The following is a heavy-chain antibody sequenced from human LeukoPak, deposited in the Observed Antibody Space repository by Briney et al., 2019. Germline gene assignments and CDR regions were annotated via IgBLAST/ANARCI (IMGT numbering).Heavy chain of an antibody. V-gene: IGHV4-59*12. D-gene: IGHD6-13*01. CDR1: GGSISSYY. Sequence: SETLSLTCTVSGGSISSYYWSWIRQPPGKGLEWIGYIHYSGSTNYNPSLKSRVTMSVDTSKNQFSLKLSSVTAADTAVYYCARDMGGIAAAGTFDYWGQGTLVTVSS. CDR2: IHYSGST. CDR3: ARDMGGIAAAGTFDY. J-gene: IGHJ4*02.